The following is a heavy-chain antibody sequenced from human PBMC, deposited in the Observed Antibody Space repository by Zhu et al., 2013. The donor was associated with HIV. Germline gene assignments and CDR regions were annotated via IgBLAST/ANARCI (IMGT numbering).Heavy chain of an antibody. CDR3: GRDAVGATGFDI. CDR1: GYTFTGHY. V-gene: IGHV1-2*02. J-gene: IGHJ3*02. Sequence: QVQLVQSGTEVKKPGASVKVSCKASGYTFTGHYVHWVRQAPGQGLEWMGWINPYSGDTNYAQKFQGKVAMTRDTSTVYMELRSLRSDDTATYYCGRDAVGATGFDIWGQGTMVIVSS. D-gene: IGHD1-26*01. CDR2: INPYSGDT.